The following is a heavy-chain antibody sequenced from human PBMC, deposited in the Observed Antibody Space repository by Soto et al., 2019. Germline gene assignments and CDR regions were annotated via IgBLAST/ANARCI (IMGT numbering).Heavy chain of an antibody. V-gene: IGHV4-39*01. D-gene: IGHD3-10*01. J-gene: IGHJ4*02. CDR3: ARHGGPSRTCTGFGY. CDR1: GAYISSSSYW. Sequence: SETLSLTCTVSGAYISSSSYWWGCVRQPPGQGLEWTGSIYYSGSTYYNPSLNSRATISLDTSKNQFSLKLSSVTAADTAVYYCARHGGPSRTCTGFGYWGQGTQVTVSS. CDR2: IYYSGST.